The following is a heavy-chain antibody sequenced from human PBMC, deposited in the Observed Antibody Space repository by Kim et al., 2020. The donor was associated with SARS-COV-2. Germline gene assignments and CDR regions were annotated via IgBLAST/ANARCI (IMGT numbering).Heavy chain of an antibody. V-gene: IGHV3-21*01. D-gene: IGHD2-2*02. CDR3: ASASIGIHYMDV. J-gene: IGHJ6*03. Sequence: YSADAVKGRFTISRDNAKNTLYLQMNSRRAEDTAVYYCASASIGIHYMDVWGKGTTVSVSS.